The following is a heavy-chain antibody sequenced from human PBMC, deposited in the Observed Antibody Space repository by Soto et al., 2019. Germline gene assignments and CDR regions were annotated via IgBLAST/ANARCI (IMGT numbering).Heavy chain of an antibody. CDR1: GFTFSSYA. CDR2: ISGSGGST. Sequence: GGSLRLSCAASGFTFSSYAMSWVRQAPGKGLEWVSAISGSGGSTYYADSVKGRFTISRDNSKNTLYLQMNSLRAEDTAVYYCAKDQGYSDYVGHQRYYYYYGMDVWGQGTTVTVSS. J-gene: IGHJ6*02. D-gene: IGHD4-17*01. CDR3: AKDQGYSDYVGHQRYYYYYGMDV. V-gene: IGHV3-23*01.